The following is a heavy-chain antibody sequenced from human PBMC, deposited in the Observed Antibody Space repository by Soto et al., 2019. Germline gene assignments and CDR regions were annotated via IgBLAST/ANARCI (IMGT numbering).Heavy chain of an antibody. CDR3: AKIPPGYSYGYFYFDY. CDR2: INSDGSST. V-gene: IGHV3-74*01. Sequence: PGGSLRLSCAASGCTFSSYLMHWVRQAPGKGLVWVSRINSDGSSTSYADSVKGRFTISRDNSRNTLHLQMSSLRAEDTAVYYCAKIPPGYSYGYFYFDYWGQGTLVTVSS. CDR1: GCTFSSYL. D-gene: IGHD5-18*01. J-gene: IGHJ4*02.